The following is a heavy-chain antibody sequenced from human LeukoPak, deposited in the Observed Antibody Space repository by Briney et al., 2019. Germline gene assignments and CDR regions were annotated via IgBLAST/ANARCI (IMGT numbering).Heavy chain of an antibody. Sequence: PGGSLRLSCAASGFTFDEYATHWLRQAPGKGLEWVSGINCKSNDIAYADSVKGRFTISRDNANKFLYLQMNSLRAEDTAFYYCAKDVRQLTETYYSTFDTWGQGTMVIVSS. CDR1: GFTFDEYA. CDR3: AKDVRQLTETYYSTFDT. V-gene: IGHV3-9*01. J-gene: IGHJ3*02. CDR2: INCKSNDI. D-gene: IGHD1-26*01.